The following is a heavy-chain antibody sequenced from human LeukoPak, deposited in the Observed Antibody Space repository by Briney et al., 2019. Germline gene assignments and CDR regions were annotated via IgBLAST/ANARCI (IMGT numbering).Heavy chain of an antibody. CDR2: ISSGGSTI. CDR1: GFTFSGYY. V-gene: IGHV3-11*01. D-gene: IGHD3-22*01. CDR3: ARGPEIEYRRTTYYYDSSGYTRFDY. J-gene: IGHJ4*02. Sequence: GGSLRLSCATSGFTFSGYYMTWMRQAPGKGLEWVSYISSGGSTIYYADSVKGRFTISRDNAKNSLYLQMNSLRAEDTAVYYCARGPEIEYRRTTYYYDSSGYTRFDYWGQGTLVTVSS.